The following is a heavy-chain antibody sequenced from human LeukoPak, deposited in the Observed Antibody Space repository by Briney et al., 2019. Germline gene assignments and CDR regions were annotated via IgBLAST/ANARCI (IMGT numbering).Heavy chain of an antibody. Sequence: SETLSLTCNVSGGSIGSHFWSWIPQPPGKGLEWIGYIYYSGSTNYNPSLKIRVTISVDTSKNQFSLRLSSVTAADTAVYYCARGAVVENYYYYYMDVWGKGTTVAVSS. CDR3: ARGAVVENYYYYYMDV. CDR2: IYYSGST. J-gene: IGHJ6*03. V-gene: IGHV4-59*11. CDR1: GGSIGSHF. D-gene: IGHD2-2*01.